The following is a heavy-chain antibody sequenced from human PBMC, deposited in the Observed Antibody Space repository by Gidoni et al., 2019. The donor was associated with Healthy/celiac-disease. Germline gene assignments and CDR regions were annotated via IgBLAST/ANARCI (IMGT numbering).Heavy chain of an antibody. Sequence: EVQLVESGGGLVQPGGSLRLSCAASGFTVSSNYMSWVRQAPGKGLEWVSVIYSGGSTYYADSVKGRFTISRDNSKNTLYLQMNSLRAEDTAVYYCAREGVGATTDYYYYYGMDVWGQGTTVTVSS. CDR1: GFTVSSNY. CDR2: IYSGGST. V-gene: IGHV3-66*02. CDR3: AREGVGATTDYYYYYGMDV. D-gene: IGHD1-26*01. J-gene: IGHJ6*02.